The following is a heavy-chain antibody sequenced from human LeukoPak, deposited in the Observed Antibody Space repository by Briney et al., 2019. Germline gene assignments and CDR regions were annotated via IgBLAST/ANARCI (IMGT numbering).Heavy chain of an antibody. CDR2: IKQDGSEK. J-gene: IGHJ4*02. V-gene: IGHV3-7*01. CDR3: ARDRYYFDSTGYYSTDY. D-gene: IGHD3-22*01. CDR1: GFTFSSYW. Sequence: QPGGSLRLSCAASGFTFSSYWMSWVRQAPGKGLAWVANIKQDGSEKHYVDSVRGRFTLSRDNAKDSLYLQMNSLRADDTAVYYCARDRYYFDSTGYYSTDYWGQGTLVTVSS.